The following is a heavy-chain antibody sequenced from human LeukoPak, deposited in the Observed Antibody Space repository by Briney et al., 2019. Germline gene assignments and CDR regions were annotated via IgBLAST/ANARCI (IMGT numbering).Heavy chain of an antibody. CDR2: IYYSGST. Sequence: SETLSLTCTVSGGSISSYYWSWIRQPPGEGLEWIGYIYYSGSTNYNPSLKSRVTISVDTSKNQFSLKLSSVTAADTAVYYCARVTIVGATDFDYWGQGTLVTVSS. CDR1: GGSISSYY. D-gene: IGHD1-26*01. V-gene: IGHV4-59*01. J-gene: IGHJ4*02. CDR3: ARVTIVGATDFDY.